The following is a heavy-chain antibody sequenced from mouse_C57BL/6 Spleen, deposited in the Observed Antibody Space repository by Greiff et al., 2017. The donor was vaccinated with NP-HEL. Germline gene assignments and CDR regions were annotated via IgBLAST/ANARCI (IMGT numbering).Heavy chain of an antibody. CDR1: GYTFTSYW. D-gene: IGHD2-14*01. J-gene: IGHJ4*01. Sequence: QVKLQQPGAELVKPGASVKLSCKASGYTFTSYWMHWVKQRPGQGLEWIGMIHPNSGSTNYNEKFKSKATLTVDKSSSTAYMQLSSLTSEDSAVYDGASTPWYAHTGDMDYWGQGTTVTVSS. V-gene: IGHV1-64*01. CDR3: ASTPWYAHTGDMDY. CDR2: IHPNSGST.